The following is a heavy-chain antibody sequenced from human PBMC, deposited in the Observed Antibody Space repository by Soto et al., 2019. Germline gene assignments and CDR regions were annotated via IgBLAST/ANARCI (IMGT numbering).Heavy chain of an antibody. CDR3: ARDGYCSGGSCYSGYYYGMDV. CDR1: GFTFSSYG. V-gene: IGHV3-33*01. D-gene: IGHD2-15*01. J-gene: IGHJ6*02. Sequence: PGGSLRLSCAASGFTFSSYGMHWVRQAPGKGLEWVAVIWYDGSNKYYADSVKGRFTISRDNSKNTLYLQMNSLRAEDTAVYYCARDGYCSGGSCYSGYYYGMDVWGQGTTVTVSS. CDR2: IWYDGSNK.